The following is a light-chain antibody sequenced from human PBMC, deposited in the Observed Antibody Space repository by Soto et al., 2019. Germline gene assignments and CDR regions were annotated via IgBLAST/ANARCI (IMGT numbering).Light chain of an antibody. J-gene: IGKJ2*03. Sequence: EIVLTQSPGTLSLSPVERATLSCRASQSGSDSYLAWYQQKPGQPPRLLIYGVSSRGYGIPDRFSGTGSGTEFTLTISGLQPDDFATYYCQQYNSYPYSFGQGTKVDIK. CDR1: QSGSDSY. V-gene: IGKV3-20*01. CDR2: GVS. CDR3: QQYNSYPYS.